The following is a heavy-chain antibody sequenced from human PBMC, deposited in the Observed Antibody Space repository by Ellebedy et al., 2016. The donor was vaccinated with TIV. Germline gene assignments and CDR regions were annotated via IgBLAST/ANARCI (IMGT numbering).Heavy chain of an antibody. Sequence: MPSETLSLTCAVYGGSFSGYYWRWIRQAPGKGLEWIGEINHSGSTNYNPSLKSRVSMSVDKSKNQFSLNLNSVSAADTAVYYCAKENYGMDVWGQGTTVIVSS. CDR1: GGSFSGYY. CDR2: INHSGST. J-gene: IGHJ6*02. V-gene: IGHV4-34*01. CDR3: AKENYGMDV.